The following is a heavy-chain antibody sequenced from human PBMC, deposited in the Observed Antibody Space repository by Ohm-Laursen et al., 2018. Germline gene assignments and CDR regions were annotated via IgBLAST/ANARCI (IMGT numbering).Heavy chain of an antibody. Sequence: SQTLSLTCTVSGDSLTSDNYRWAWIRQPAGKGLEWIGRINISGTNYNPSLKSRVTMSVDTSKNQFSLNLSSVTAADTAVYYCAGRGYWGQGTLVTVSS. CDR3: AGRGY. CDR2: INISGT. D-gene: IGHD1-26*01. J-gene: IGHJ4*02. CDR1: GDSLTSDNYR. V-gene: IGHV4-61*02.